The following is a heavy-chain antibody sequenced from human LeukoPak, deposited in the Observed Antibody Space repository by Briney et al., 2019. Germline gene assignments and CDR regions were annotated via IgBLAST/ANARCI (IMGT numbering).Heavy chain of an antibody. V-gene: IGHV4-34*01. J-gene: IGHJ4*02. CDR2: INHSGST. Sequence: SETLSLTCAVYGGSFSGYYWSWIRQPPGKGLEWIGEINHSGSTNYNPSLKSQVTISVNTSKNQFSLKLSSVTAADTAVYYCARGVSFDYWGQGTLVTVSS. CDR1: GGSFSGYY. CDR3: ARGVSFDY.